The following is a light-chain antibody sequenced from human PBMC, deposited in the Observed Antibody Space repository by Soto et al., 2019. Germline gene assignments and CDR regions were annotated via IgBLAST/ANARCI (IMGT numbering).Light chain of an antibody. V-gene: IGKV3-20*01. CDR2: GAS. CDR3: QQYSSSPPEFT. Sequence: EIVLTQSPGTLSVSPGERVTLSCRASQSVGSSYLACYQQRPGQAPRLLIFGASYRATGIPDRFSGIGSGTDFTLTISRLEPEDFAIYYCQQYSSSPPEFTFGPGTKVDSK. CDR1: QSVGSSY. J-gene: IGKJ3*01.